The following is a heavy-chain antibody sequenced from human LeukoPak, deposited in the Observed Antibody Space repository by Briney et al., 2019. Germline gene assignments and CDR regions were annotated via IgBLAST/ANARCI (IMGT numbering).Heavy chain of an antibody. D-gene: IGHD6-13*01. CDR3: ARFVIAAAGGGWFDP. V-gene: IGHV1-18*01. CDR2: ISAYNGNT. CDR1: GYTFTSYG. Sequence: GASVKVSCKASGYTFTSYGFSWVRQAPGQGLEWMGWISAYNGNTNYAQTLQGRVTMTTDTSTSTAYMELRSLRSDDTAVYYCARFVIAAAGGGWFDPWGQGTLVTVSS. J-gene: IGHJ5*02.